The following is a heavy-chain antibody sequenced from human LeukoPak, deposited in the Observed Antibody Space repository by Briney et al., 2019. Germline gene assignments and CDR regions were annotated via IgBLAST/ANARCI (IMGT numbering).Heavy chain of an antibody. J-gene: IGHJ6*03. V-gene: IGHV3-7*03. CDR1: GFTFSTSW. D-gene: IGHD6-6*01. Sequence: GGSLRLSCVASGFTFSTSWMTWVRQAPGMGLERVANIKADGSGKYYVDSVRGRFSISRDNSKNTLYLQMNSLRAEDTAVYYCARVWRDSSSYYYYYYYMDVWGKGTTVTVSS. CDR2: IKADGSGK. CDR3: ARVWRDSSSYYYYYYYMDV.